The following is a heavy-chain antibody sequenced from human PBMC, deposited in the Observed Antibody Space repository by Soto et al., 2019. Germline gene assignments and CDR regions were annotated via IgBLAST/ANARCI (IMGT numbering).Heavy chain of an antibody. D-gene: IGHD2-8*01. V-gene: IGHV3-48*01. CDR3: ARDGYCTNGVCPYYYYYYMDV. J-gene: IGHJ6*03. CDR2: ISSSSSTI. Sequence: EVQLVESGGGLVQPGGSLRLSCAASGFTFSSYSMNWVRQAPGKGLEWVSYISSSSSTIYYADSVKGRFTISRDNAKNSLYLQMNSLRAEDTAVYYCARDGYCTNGVCPYYYYYYMDVWGKGTTVTVSS. CDR1: GFTFSSYS.